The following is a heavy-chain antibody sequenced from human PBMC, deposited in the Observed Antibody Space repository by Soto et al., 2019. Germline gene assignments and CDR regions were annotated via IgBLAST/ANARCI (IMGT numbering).Heavy chain of an antibody. Sequence: PGGSLRLSCAASGFSFDEYGMHWVRQAPGKGLEWVSAISGSGGSTYYADSVKGRFTISRDNSKNTLYLQMNSLRAEDTAVYYCAKVFNWAVGATYAFDIWGQGTMVTVSS. J-gene: IGHJ3*02. CDR3: AKVFNWAVGATYAFDI. CDR2: ISGSGGST. D-gene: IGHD1-26*01. V-gene: IGHV3-23*01. CDR1: GFSFDEYG.